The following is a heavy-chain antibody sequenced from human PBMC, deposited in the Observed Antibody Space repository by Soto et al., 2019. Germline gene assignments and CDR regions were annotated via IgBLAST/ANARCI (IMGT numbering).Heavy chain of an antibody. D-gene: IGHD2-2*02. CDR2: LNHSAST. CDR1: EECRSRNH. Sequence: AVQEECRSRNHRTYAVQRPGEGLEWIGELNHSASTNYNQSLESRVTISVDTSKNQFSLKLSYVTAADTAVYYCARGRRDIVVVPAAIQTVDYYYGMDGWGQGTTVT. V-gene: IGHV4-34*01. J-gene: IGHJ6*02. CDR3: ARGRRDIVVVPAAIQTVDYYYGMDG.